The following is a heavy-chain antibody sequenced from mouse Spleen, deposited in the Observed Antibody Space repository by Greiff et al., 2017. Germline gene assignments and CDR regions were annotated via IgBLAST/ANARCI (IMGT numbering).Heavy chain of an antibody. CDR1: GFTFSDYG. Sequence: EVMLVESGGGLVKPGGSLKLSCAASGFTFSDYGMAWVRQAPGKGPEWVAFISNLAYSIYYADTVTGRFTISRENAKNTLYLEMSSLRSEDTAMYYCARRHYGNYDYAMDYWGQGTSVTVSS. J-gene: IGHJ4*01. CDR2: ISNLAYSI. CDR3: ARRHYGNYDYAMDY. D-gene: IGHD2-1*01. V-gene: IGHV5-15*01.